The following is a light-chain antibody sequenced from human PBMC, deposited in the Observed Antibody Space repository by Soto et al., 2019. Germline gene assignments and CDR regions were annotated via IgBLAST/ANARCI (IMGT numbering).Light chain of an antibody. CDR3: QQYGSSPPYT. V-gene: IGKV3-20*01. J-gene: IGKJ2*01. CDR1: HSVSSSY. Sequence: EIVLTQSPGTLSLSPGERATLSCRASHSVSSSYLAWYQQKPGQAPRLLIYGAFSRATGIPDRFSGSGSGTDFTLTISRLEPEDISVSYCQQYGSSPPYTFGQGTKLEIK. CDR2: GAF.